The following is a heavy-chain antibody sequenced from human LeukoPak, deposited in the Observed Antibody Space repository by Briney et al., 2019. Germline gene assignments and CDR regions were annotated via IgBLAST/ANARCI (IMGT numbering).Heavy chain of an antibody. D-gene: IGHD4-17*01. Sequence: GGSLRLSCAASGFTFSSYWMHWVRQAPGKGLVWVSRIDTDGSINYADSVKGRFTISRDNAKNTLYLQMNSLRAEDTAVYYCARQGWTVTTFFAYWGQGTLVTVSS. J-gene: IGHJ4*02. CDR1: GFTFSSYW. CDR2: IDTDGSI. CDR3: ARQGWTVTTFFAY. V-gene: IGHV3-74*01.